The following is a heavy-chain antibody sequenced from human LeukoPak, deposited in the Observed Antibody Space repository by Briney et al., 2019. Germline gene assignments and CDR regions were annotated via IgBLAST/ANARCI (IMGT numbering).Heavy chain of an antibody. CDR2: ISSSSSYI. CDR3: ARDTTWGFYYFDY. Sequence: PGGSLRLSCAASGFTVSSNYMTWVRQAPGKGLEWVSSISSSSSYIYYADSVKGRFTISRDNAKNSLYLQMNSLRAEDTAVYYCARDTTWGFYYFDYWGQGTLVTVSS. CDR1: GFTVSSNY. D-gene: IGHD1-26*01. V-gene: IGHV3-21*01. J-gene: IGHJ4*02.